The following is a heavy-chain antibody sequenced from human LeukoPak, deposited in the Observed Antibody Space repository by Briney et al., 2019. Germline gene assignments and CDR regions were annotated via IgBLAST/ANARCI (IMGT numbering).Heavy chain of an antibody. J-gene: IGHJ4*02. Sequence: GGSLRLSCAASGFTFSSYAMHWVRQAPGKRLEWVAVISYDGYNKYYADSVKGRFTISGDNSKNTLYLQMDSLRAEDTAVYYCARDRDTAIMVPTLIDYWGRGTLVTVSS. V-gene: IGHV3-30-3*01. CDR2: ISYDGYNK. CDR1: GFTFSSYA. D-gene: IGHD5-18*01. CDR3: ARDRDTAIMVPTLIDY.